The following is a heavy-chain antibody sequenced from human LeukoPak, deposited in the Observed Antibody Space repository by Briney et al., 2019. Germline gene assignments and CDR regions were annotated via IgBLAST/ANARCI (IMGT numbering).Heavy chain of an antibody. CDR1: GFTFSSYW. J-gene: IGHJ4*02. V-gene: IGHV3-74*01. D-gene: IGHD5-24*01. CDR2: INRDGSSR. CDR3: ARDMKEMATIL. Sequence: GGSLRLSCVASGFTFSSYWMHWVRQAPGKGLVWVSRINRDGSSRNYADSVKGRFTISRDNAKNSLYLQMNSLRAEDTAVYYCARDMKEMATILWGQGTLVTVSS.